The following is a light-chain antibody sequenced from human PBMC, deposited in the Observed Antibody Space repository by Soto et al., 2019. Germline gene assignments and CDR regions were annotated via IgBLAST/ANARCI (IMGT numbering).Light chain of an antibody. CDR2: GTS. CDR3: QHYNSYSEA. J-gene: IGKJ1*01. CDR1: HSVSSN. V-gene: IGKV3-15*01. Sequence: IVLTQSPTTPSVSPGERATLSCRASHSVSSNLAWYQQKPGQAPRLLIYGTSTRATGIPARFSGSGSGTEFTLTISSLQPDDFATYYCQHYNSYSEAFGQGTKVDI.